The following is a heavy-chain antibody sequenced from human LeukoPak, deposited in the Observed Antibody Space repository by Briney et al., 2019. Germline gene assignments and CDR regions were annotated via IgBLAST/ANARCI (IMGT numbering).Heavy chain of an antibody. CDR3: ARAPTQDLVDY. CDR2: IYYSGST. D-gene: IGHD3/OR15-3a*01. Sequence: SETLSLTCSVSGGSISSYYWSWIRQPPGKGLGWIGYIYYSGSTNYNPSLKSRVTISVDTSKNRFSLKLTPVTAADTAVYYCARAPTQDLVDYWGQGTLVTVSS. CDR1: GGSISSYY. V-gene: IGHV4-59*01. J-gene: IGHJ4*02.